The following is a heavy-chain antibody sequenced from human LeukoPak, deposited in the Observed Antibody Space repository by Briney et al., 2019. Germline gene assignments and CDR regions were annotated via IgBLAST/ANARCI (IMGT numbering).Heavy chain of an antibody. CDR1: GFTFSSYW. CDR2: IKQDGSEK. J-gene: IGHJ4*02. V-gene: IGHV3-7*04. CDR3: ARDPRVGATGY. Sequence: GGSLRLSCAASGFTFSSYWMSWVRQAPGKGLEWVANIKQDGSEKYYVDSVKGRFTISRDNAKNSLCLQMNSLRAEDTAVYYCARDPRVGATGYWGQGTLVTVSS. D-gene: IGHD1-26*01.